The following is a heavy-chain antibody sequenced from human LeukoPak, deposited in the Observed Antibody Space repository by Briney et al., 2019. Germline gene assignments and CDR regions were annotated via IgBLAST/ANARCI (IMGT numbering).Heavy chain of an antibody. D-gene: IGHD1-1*01. J-gene: IGHJ4*02. CDR2: IGTSGTSI. Sequence: GGSLRLSCTASGFTFTDYYMNWIRQAPGKGLEWISYIGTSGTSIYYADSVKGRFTISRDNAKTSLFLQMNSLRAEDTDMYYSGRGGWKTHFDYWGQGILVTVSS. CDR3: GRGGWKTHFDY. CDR1: GFTFTDYY. V-gene: IGHV3-11*04.